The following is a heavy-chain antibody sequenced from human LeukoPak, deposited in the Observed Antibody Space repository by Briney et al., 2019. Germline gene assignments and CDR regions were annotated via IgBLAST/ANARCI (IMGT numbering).Heavy chain of an antibody. CDR3: ARDPEPSRIFHGMDV. CDR1: GFTFSSYA. CDR2: ISYDGSNK. D-gene: IGHD2/OR15-2a*01. Sequence: GGSLRLSCAASGFTFSSYAMHWVRQAPGKGLGWVAVISYDGSNKYYADSVKGRFTISRDNSKNTLYLQMNSLRAEDTAVYYCARDPEPSRIFHGMDVWGQGTTVTVSS. V-gene: IGHV3-30*04. J-gene: IGHJ6*02.